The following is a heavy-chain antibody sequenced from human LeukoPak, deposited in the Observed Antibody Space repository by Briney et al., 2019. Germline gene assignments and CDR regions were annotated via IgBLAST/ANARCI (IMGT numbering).Heavy chain of an antibody. V-gene: IGHV4-39*01. CDR3: ARRYSGSYSAFDI. CDR2: IYYSGST. Sequence: WETLSLTCTVSGGSVSSSSYCWGWIRQPPGKGLEWIGSIYYSGSTSYNPSLKGRVTLSVDTFKNQFSLKLSSVTAADTAVYYCARRYSGSYSAFDIWGQGTMVTVSS. J-gene: IGHJ3*02. D-gene: IGHD1-26*01. CDR1: GGSVSSSSYC.